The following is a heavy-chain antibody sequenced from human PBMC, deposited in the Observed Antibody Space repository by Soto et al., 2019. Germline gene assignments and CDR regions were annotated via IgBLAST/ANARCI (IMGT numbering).Heavy chain of an antibody. D-gene: IGHD1-1*01. CDR3: ARQRARRYDFDY. Sequence: QLQLQESGPGLVKPSETLSLTCTVSGGSISSSSYYWGWIRQPPGKGLEWIGSIYYTGSTYYNPSLKSRVTISVDTSKNQFSLKLSSVTAADTAVYYCARQRARRYDFDYWGQGTLVTVSS. V-gene: IGHV4-39*01. CDR1: GGSISSSSYY. CDR2: IYYTGST. J-gene: IGHJ4*02.